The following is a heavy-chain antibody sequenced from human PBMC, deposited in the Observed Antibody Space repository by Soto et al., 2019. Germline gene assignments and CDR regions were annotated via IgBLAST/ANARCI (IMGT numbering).Heavy chain of an antibody. J-gene: IGHJ2*01. Sequence: QVQLQESGPGLVKPSETLSLTCTVSGGSISSYYWSWIRQPPGKGLEWIGYIYYSGSTNYNPSLKSRVPIPEDPSKNRFARKLGSGTAAAPAVFSWAHMGDVSSGYSYPPPWYFDLWGRGTLVTVSS. CDR3: AHMGDVSSGYSYPPPWYFDL. CDR1: GGSISSYY. D-gene: IGHD3-22*01. V-gene: IGHV4-59*01. CDR2: IYYSGST.